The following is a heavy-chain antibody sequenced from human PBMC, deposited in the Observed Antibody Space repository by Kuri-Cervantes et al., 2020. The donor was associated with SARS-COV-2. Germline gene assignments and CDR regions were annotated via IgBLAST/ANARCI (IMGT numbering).Heavy chain of an antibody. V-gene: IGHV1-69*13. J-gene: IGHJ3*02. CDR1: GYTLTSNY. Sequence: SVKVSCKASGYTLTSNYMHWVRQAPGQGLEWMGRIIPIFGTANYAQKFQGRVTITADESTSTAYMELSSLRSEDTAVYYCARSYDFWSGPSGSAFDIWGQGTMVTVSS. CDR2: IIPIFGTA. CDR3: ARSYDFWSGPSGSAFDI. D-gene: IGHD3-3*01.